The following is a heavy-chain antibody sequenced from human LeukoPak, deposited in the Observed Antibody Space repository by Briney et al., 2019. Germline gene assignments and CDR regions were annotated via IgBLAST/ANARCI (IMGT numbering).Heavy chain of an antibody. V-gene: IGHV3-23*01. CDR1: GFTLSSYA. D-gene: IGHD2-15*01. J-gene: IGHJ4*02. Sequence: GGSLRLSCAASGFTLSSYAMSWVRQAPGKWLEWVSATSSSDAGTYYAESVRGRFTISRDNSKNTLCLQMNSLRAEDAAVYYCAKAPATSCSGVYCYPFDHWGQGTLVTVSS. CDR3: AKAPATSCSGVYCYPFDH. CDR2: TSSSDAGT.